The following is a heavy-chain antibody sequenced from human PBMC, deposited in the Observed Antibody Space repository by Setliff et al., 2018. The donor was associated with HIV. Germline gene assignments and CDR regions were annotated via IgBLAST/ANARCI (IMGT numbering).Heavy chain of an antibody. V-gene: IGHV4-38-2*01. CDR2: MYHTGST. CDR1: GYSISSGCY. Sequence: SETLSLTCAVSGYSISSGCYWGWIRQPPGKGLEWIGSMYHTGSTYYSPSLNSRFTISVDTSKNQFSLKLNSVTAADTVVYYCARSSLHCGGGSCYLTWFDPWGQGTLVTVSS. J-gene: IGHJ5*02. CDR3: ARSSLHCGGGSCYLTWFDP. D-gene: IGHD2-15*01.